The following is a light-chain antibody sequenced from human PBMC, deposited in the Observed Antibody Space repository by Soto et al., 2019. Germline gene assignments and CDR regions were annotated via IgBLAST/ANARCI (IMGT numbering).Light chain of an antibody. CDR3: SSYTSSSTL. Sequence: QSALTQPASVSGSPGQSITISCTGTSSDVGGYNYVSWYQQHPGKAPKLMIYEVSNRPSGVSNRFSGSKSGNTDSLTISGLQAEDEADYYCSSYTSSSTLFGTGTKLTVL. CDR1: SSDVGGYNY. J-gene: IGLJ1*01. CDR2: EVS. V-gene: IGLV2-14*01.